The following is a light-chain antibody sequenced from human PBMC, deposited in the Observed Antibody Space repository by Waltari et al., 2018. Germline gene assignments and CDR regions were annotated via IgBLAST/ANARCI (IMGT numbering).Light chain of an antibody. CDR3: ETGGHGTWV. J-gene: IGLJ3*02. CDR2: VNSDGSH. Sequence: QLVLTRSPSASASLGASVKLTCTLSSGHSSNIIAWLQQRPERGPRYLMKVNSDGSHSKGDDIPDRFSGSSSGAERYLIISSLQSEDEADYYCETGGHGTWVFGGGTKLTVL. V-gene: IGLV4-69*01. CDR1: SGHSSNI.